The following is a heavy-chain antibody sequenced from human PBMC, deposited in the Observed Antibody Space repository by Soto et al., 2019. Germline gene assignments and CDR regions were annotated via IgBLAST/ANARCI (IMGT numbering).Heavy chain of an antibody. CDR2: IYYSGST. CDR1: GFSFSSSSYY. J-gene: IGHJ2*01. CDR3: AITYYYDSSGYYYWYFDL. Sequence: QLQLQESGPGLLKPSETLALTCTVSGFSFSSSSYYWGWILQPPGQGLEWIWSIYYSGSTYYNPSLKSRVTISVATSTNQCSLTLRSVTAADKAVYYCAITYYYDSSGYYYWYFDLWGRGTLVTVSS. D-gene: IGHD3-22*01. V-gene: IGHV4-39*01.